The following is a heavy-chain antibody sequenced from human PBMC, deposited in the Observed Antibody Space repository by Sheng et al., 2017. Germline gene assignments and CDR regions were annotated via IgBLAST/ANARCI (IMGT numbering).Heavy chain of an antibody. D-gene: IGHD2-21*01. CDR3: ARDRTYCGGDCYPDAFDI. CDR1: GFTFSSYG. J-gene: IGHJ3*02. Sequence: QVQLVESGGGVVQPGRSLRLSCAASGFTFSSYGMHWVRQAPGKGLEWVAVIWYDGSNKYYADSVKGRFTISRDNSKNTLYLQMNSLRAEDTAVYYCARDRTYCGGDCYPDAFDIWDQG. V-gene: IGHV3-33*01. CDR2: IWYDGSNK.